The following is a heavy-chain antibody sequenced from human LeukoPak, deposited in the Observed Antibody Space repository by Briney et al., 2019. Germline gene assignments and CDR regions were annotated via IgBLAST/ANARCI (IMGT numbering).Heavy chain of an antibody. CDR1: GYTFTGYY. V-gene: IGHV1-2*06. J-gene: IGHJ4*02. CDR2: INPNSGGT. CDR3: ATILIAAAGPGDY. D-gene: IGHD6-13*01. Sequence: ASVKVSCKASGYTFTGYYTHWVRQAPGQGLEWMGRINPNSGGTNYAQKFQGRVTMTRDTSISTAYMELSRLRSDDTAVYYCATILIAAAGPGDYWGQGTLVTVSS.